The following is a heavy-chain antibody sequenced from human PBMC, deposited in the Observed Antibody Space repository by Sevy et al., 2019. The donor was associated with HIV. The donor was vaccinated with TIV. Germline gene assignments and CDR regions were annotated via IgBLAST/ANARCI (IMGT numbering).Heavy chain of an antibody. Sequence: GGSLRLSCAASGFTFSSYWMHWVRQAPGKGPVWVSGVNSDGSSTNYGDSVKGRFTMSRDSSKNTLYLQMNSLRAEDTAVYFCFAANTWQDYWGQGTLVTVSS. V-gene: IGHV3-74*01. CDR3: FAANTWQDY. CDR1: GFTFSSYW. CDR2: VNSDGSST. J-gene: IGHJ4*02. D-gene: IGHD2-15*01.